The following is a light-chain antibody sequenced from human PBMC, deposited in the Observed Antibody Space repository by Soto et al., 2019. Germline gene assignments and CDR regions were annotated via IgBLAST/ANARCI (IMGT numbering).Light chain of an antibody. Sequence: DIQITQSPSSLSASVGYRFTVTWLASQSISSYLNWYQQKPGKAPKLLIYAASSLQSGVPSRFSGSGSGTDFTLPISSLQPEDFAPYYCQQSYSTPITFAQGTRLEVK. J-gene: IGKJ5*01. CDR2: AAS. CDR1: QSISSY. CDR3: QQSYSTPIT. V-gene: IGKV1-39*01.